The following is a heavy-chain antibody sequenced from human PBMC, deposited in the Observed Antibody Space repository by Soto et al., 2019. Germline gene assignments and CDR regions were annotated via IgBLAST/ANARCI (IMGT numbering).Heavy chain of an antibody. CDR3: ASSPTGTTGPGTYYYYYYMDV. CDR1: GFTFSSYS. J-gene: IGHJ6*03. V-gene: IGHV3-21*01. D-gene: IGHD1-1*01. Sequence: PGGSLRLSCAASGFTFSSYSMNWVRQAPGKGLEWVSSISSSSSYIYYADSVKGRFTISRDNAKNSLYLQMNSLRAEDTAVYYCASSPTGTTGPGTYYYYYYMDVWGKGTTVTVSS. CDR2: ISSSSSYI.